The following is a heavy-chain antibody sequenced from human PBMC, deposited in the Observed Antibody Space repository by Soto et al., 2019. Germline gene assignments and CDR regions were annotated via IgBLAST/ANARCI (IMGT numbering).Heavy chain of an antibody. CDR1: GYTLTELS. CDR3: ATHPRHSSSWAYYYYGMDV. V-gene: IGHV1-24*01. CDR2: FDPEDGET. D-gene: IGHD6-13*01. Sequence: GASVKVSGKVSGYTLTELSMHWVRQAPGKGLEWMGGFDPEDGETIYAQNLQGRVTMPEDTCTDTAYMELSRLRSEDTAVYYCATHPRHSSSWAYYYYGMDVWGQGTTANVSS. J-gene: IGHJ6*02.